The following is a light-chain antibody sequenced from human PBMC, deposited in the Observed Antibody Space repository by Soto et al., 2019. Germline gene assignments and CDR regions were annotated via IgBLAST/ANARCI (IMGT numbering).Light chain of an antibody. CDR1: QRVSRN. J-gene: IGKJ1*01. V-gene: IGKV3-15*01. Sequence: PSTLPASTRATSIVTCXASQRVSRNLAWYQQKPGQAPRLLMYAASTRATGFPARFSGSGSETEFTLTISSLQSEDFAVYYCHQYNNWPWTFAQGTKVDIK. CDR2: AAS. CDR3: HQYNNWPWT.